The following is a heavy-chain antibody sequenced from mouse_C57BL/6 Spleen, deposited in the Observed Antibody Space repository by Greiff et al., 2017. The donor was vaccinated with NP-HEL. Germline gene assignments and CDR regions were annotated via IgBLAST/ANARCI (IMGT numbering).Heavy chain of an antibody. CDR3: ARVSYDGYSYAMDY. J-gene: IGHJ4*01. Sequence: VQGVESGPGLVAPSQSLSITCTVSGFSLTSYGVDWVRQSPGKGLEWLGVIWGVGSTNYNSALKSRLSISKDNSKSQVFLKMNSLQTDDTAMYYCARVSYDGYSYAMDYWGQGTSVTVSS. V-gene: IGHV2-6*01. CDR1: GFSLTSYG. CDR2: IWGVGST. D-gene: IGHD2-3*01.